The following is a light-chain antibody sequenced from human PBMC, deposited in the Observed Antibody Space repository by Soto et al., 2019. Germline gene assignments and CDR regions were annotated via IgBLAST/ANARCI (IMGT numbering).Light chain of an antibody. CDR2: DAS. CDR3: QHLSA. V-gene: IGKV3-20*01. Sequence: EXVLTQSPGTLSLSPGERASLSCRASQSLSSSHLIWYQQKPGQAPRLLIYDASSRATGIPDRFSGGGSGTDFTLTISRLEPEDFAVYYCQHLSAFGQGTKVEIK. J-gene: IGKJ1*01. CDR1: QSLSSSH.